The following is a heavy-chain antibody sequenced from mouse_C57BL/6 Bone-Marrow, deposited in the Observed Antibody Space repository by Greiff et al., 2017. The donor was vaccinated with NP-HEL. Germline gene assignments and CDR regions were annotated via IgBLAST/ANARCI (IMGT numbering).Heavy chain of an antibody. J-gene: IGHJ2*01. CDR2: ISSSGST. CDR3: ARGGSYYYDY. D-gene: IGHD3-1*01. V-gene: IGHV3-8*01. Sequence: EVKVVESGPGLAKPSPPLSLTCSVTGYSITSDYWNWIRQFPGHKLEYMGYISSSGSTSYNPSLNSRISITRDTSKSQYYLQLTSVTTEDTATYYSARGGSYYYDYWGKGTTLTVAS. CDR1: GYSITSDY.